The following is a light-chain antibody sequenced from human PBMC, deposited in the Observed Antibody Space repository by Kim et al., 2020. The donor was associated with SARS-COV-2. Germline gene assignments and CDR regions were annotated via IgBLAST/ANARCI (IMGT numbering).Light chain of an antibody. CDR3: SSYTSSGTYV. V-gene: IGLV2-14*03. J-gene: IGLJ1*01. CDR2: DVS. Sequence: GQSITISCTGTSSDVGTYNYVSWYQQHPGKAPKVILYDVSARPSGVSTRFSGSKSANTASLTMSGLQADDEADYYCSSYTSSGTYVFGTGTKVTV. CDR1: SSDVGTYNY.